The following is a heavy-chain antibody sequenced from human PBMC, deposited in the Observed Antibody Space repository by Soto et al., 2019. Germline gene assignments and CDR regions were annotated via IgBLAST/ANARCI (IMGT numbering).Heavy chain of an antibody. CDR2: INYGGTT. V-gene: IGHV4-61*08. J-gene: IGHJ4*02. CDR3: ARDAADYFAGSGPAGFDF. D-gene: IGHD4-17*01. CDR1: GGSISSGGYY. Sequence: PSETLSLTCTVSGGSISSGGYYWSWIRQPPGKGLEWIGYINYGGTTSHNPSLEGRISISLDLAKRQLSLQVTSVTAADTALYFCARDAADYFAGSGPAGFDFWGQGALVTVSS.